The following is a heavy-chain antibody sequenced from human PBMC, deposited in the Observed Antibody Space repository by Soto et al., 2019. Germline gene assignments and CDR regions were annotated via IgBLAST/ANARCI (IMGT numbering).Heavy chain of an antibody. CDR2: IIPIFGTA. CDR1: DGTFSSYA. V-gene: IGHV1-69*01. D-gene: IGHD3-22*01. Sequence: QVQLVQSGAEVKKPGSSVKFSCKASDGTFSSYAISWVRHAPGQGLEWMGGIIPIFGTANYAQKFQGRVTITADESTSTAYMERSSLRTEDTVVYYCARGVVVITTYEADSFAIWGQRTMVTVSA. J-gene: IGHJ3*02. CDR3: ARGVVVITTYEADSFAI.